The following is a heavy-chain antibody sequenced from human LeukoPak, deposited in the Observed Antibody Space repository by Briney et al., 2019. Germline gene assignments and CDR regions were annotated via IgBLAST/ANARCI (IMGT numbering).Heavy chain of an antibody. CDR1: GDSISSYY. D-gene: IGHD3-22*01. CDR2: IYCSGST. Sequence: SETLSLTCTVSGDSISSYYWSWIRQPPGKGLEWIGYIYCSGSTNYNPSLKSRVTISVDTSKNQFSLKLSSVTAADTAVYYCARLYYDSSRYPNWFDPWGQGTLVTVSS. J-gene: IGHJ5*02. V-gene: IGHV4-59*08. CDR3: ARLYYDSSRYPNWFDP.